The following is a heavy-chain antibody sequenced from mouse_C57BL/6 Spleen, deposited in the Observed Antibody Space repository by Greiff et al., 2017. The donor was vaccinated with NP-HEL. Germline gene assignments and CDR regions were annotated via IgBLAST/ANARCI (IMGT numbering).Heavy chain of an antibody. J-gene: IGHJ2*01. V-gene: IGHV3-6*01. CDR3: AREPWDFFDY. D-gene: IGHD4-1*01. CDR1: GYSITSGYY. CDR2: ISYDGSN. Sequence: EVKVEESGPGLVKPSQSLSLTCSVTGYSITSGYYWNWIRQFPGNKLEWMGYISYDGSNNYNPSLKNRISITRDTSKNQFFLKLNSVTTEDTDTYYCAREPWDFFDYWGQGTTLTVSS.